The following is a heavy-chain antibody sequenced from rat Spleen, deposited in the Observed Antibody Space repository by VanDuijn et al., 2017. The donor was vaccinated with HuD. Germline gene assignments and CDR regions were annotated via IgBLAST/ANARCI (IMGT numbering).Heavy chain of an antibody. J-gene: IGHJ1*01. CDR2: ISSDGTTT. D-gene: IGHD1-12*02. CDR3: ARRHYDGAYGYFDF. CDR1: GFTFNNYW. V-gene: IGHV5-31*01. Sequence: EVQLVESGGGLVQPGRSLKLSCVASGFTFNNYWMTWIRQAPGKGLEWVATISSDGTTTYYRDSVKGRFTIARHNAKTTQYLQMDSLRSEDTATYYCARRHYDGAYGYFDFWGPGTMVTVSS.